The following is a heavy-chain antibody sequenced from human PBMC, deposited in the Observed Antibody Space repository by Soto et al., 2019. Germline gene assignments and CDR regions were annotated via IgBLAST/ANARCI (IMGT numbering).Heavy chain of an antibody. V-gene: IGHV3-11*01. CDR3: SRDAWGGP. CDR2: INSDGTTT. J-gene: IGHJ5*02. CDR1: GFNFNDYY. Sequence: QVQLVQSGGGLVKPGGSLRLSCAASGFNFNDYYMSWIRQAPGKGLVWVSDINSDGTTTHYADSVKGRFTSSRDNAKNSLYLQMIGLRVDDTDVYYFSRDAWGGPSGQGTLVTVSS. D-gene: IGHD3-10*01.